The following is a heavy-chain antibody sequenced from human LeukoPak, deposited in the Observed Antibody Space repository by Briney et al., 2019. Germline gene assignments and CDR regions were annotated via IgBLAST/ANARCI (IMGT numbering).Heavy chain of an antibody. CDR3: AKDSGGWSPDY. CDR2: VKQDGSEK. CDR1: GFTFSSYW. V-gene: IGHV3-7*01. D-gene: IGHD6-19*01. Sequence: GGSLRLSCAASGFTFSSYWMSWVRQAPGKGLEWVANVKQDGSEKYYVDSVKGRFTISRDNAKNSLYLQMNSLRAEDTAVYYCAKDSGGWSPDYWGQGTLVTVSS. J-gene: IGHJ4*02.